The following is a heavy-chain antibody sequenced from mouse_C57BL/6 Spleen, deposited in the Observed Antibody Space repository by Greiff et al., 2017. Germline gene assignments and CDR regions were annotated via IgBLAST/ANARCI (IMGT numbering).Heavy chain of an antibody. D-gene: IGHD2-4*01. J-gene: IGHJ3*01. V-gene: IGHV5-16*01. Sequence: EVMLVESEGGLVQPGSSMKLSCTASGFTFSDYYMAWVRQVPEKGLEWVANINYDGSSTYYLDSLKSRFIISRDNAKNILYLQMSSLKSEDTATYYCARGDDYDQGTFAYWGQGTLVTVSA. CDR2: INYDGSST. CDR3: ARGDDYDQGTFAY. CDR1: GFTFSDYY.